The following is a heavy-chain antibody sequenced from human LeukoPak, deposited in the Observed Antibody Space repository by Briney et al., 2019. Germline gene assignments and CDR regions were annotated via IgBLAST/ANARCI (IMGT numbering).Heavy chain of an antibody. D-gene: IGHD6-19*01. CDR3: ARAGYSSGWYFDY. CDR1: GGSISISSGGYY. V-gene: IGHV4-31*03. Sequence: SGTLSPTCTVSGGSISISSGGYYWSWIRQHPGKGLEWIGYIYYSGSTYYNPSLESRVIISVDTSKNQFSLKLSSVTAADTAVYYCARAGYSSGWYFDYWGQGTLVTVSS. J-gene: IGHJ4*02. CDR2: IYYSGST.